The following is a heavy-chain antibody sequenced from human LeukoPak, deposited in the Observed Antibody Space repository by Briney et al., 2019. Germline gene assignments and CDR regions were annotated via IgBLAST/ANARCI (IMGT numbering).Heavy chain of an antibody. D-gene: IGHD3-10*01. CDR1: GYSFTTYY. CDR3: ATGYGSGSYLAFDI. Sequence: GESLKISCKGSGYSFTTYYISWVRQMPGKGLEWMGRIDPSDSYTNYSPSFQGHVTISADKSISTAYLQWCSLKASDTAMYYCATGYGSGSYLAFDIWGQGTMVTVSS. V-gene: IGHV5-10-1*01. CDR2: IDPSDSYT. J-gene: IGHJ3*02.